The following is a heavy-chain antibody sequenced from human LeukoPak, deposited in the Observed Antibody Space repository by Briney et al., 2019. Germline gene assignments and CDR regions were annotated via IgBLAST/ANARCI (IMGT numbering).Heavy chain of an antibody. V-gene: IGHV4-39*01. CDR1: GGSISSSNYY. Sequence: SETLSLTCTVSGGSISSSNYYWGWIRQPPGKGLEWIVSIYYSGSTYYNPSLESRVTICVDTSKNQFSLKVTSVTAADTAVYYCARHGGYNYGYPRWFDPWGQGTLVIVSS. CDR3: ARHGGYNYGYPRWFDP. CDR2: IYYSGST. D-gene: IGHD5-18*01. J-gene: IGHJ5*02.